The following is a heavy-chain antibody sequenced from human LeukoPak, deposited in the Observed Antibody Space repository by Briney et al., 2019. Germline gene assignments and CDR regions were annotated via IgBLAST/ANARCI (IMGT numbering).Heavy chain of an antibody. CDR2: ISGSGGST. V-gene: IGHV3-23*01. CDR3: ARDNYYYDSSGYYHFDY. CDR1: GFTFSSYA. Sequence: GGSLRLSCAASGFTFSSYAMSWVRQAPGKGLEWVSAISGSGGSTYYADSVKGRSTISRDNAKNSLYLQMNSLRAEDTAVYYCARDNYYYDSSGYYHFDYWGQGTLVTVSS. J-gene: IGHJ4*02. D-gene: IGHD3-22*01.